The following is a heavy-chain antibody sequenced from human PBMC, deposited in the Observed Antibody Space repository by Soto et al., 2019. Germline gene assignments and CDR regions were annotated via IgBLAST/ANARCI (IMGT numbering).Heavy chain of an antibody. D-gene: IGHD2-15*01. CDR3: ARDNVVVAPGGNWFDP. V-gene: IGHV1-69*13. CDR2: IIPIFGTA. Sequence: SVKVSCKASGGTFSSYAISWVRQAPGQGPEWMGGIIPIFGTANYAQKFQGRVPITADESTSTAYMELSSLRSEDTAVYYCARDNVVVAPGGNWFDPWGQGTLVTVSS. J-gene: IGHJ5*02. CDR1: GGTFSSYA.